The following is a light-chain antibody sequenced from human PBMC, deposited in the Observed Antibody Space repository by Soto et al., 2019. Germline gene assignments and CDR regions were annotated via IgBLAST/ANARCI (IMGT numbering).Light chain of an antibody. CDR2: EVS. CDR3: SSYTSSSTLDYV. J-gene: IGLJ1*01. CDR1: SSDVGAYNY. V-gene: IGLV2-14*01. Sequence: QSVLTQPASVSGSPVQSITISCTGTSSDVGAYNYVSCYQQHPGKAPKRMIYEVSNRPSGVSNRFSGSKSGNTASLTSSGLQAEDEADYYCSSYTSSSTLDYVFGTGTKVTVL.